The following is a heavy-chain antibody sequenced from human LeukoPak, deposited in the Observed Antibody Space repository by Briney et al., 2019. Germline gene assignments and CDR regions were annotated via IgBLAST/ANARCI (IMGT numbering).Heavy chain of an antibody. D-gene: IGHD6-19*01. CDR1: GFTFTSYV. V-gene: IGHV3-30*18. Sequence: PGGSLRLSCAASGFTFTSYVMHWVRQAPGKGLEWVAVISYDGNNKYYADSVKGRFTISRDNSKNTLYLQMNSLRAEDTAVYYCAKEYSSGWYSYDYWGQGTLVTVSS. CDR3: AKEYSSGWYSYDY. CDR2: ISYDGNNK. J-gene: IGHJ4*02.